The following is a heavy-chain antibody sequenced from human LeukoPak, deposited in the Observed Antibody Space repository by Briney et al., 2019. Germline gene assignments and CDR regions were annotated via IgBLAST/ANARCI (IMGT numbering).Heavy chain of an antibody. V-gene: IGHV4-39*07. CDR3: ARVSVVRGVIMGFDP. CDR1: GGSISSNNYY. D-gene: IGHD3-10*01. Sequence: SETLSLTCTVSGGSISSNNYYWGWIRQPPGKGLEWIGSIYHSGSTYYNPSLKSRVTISVDTSKNQFSLKLSSVTAADTAVYYCARVSVVRGVIMGFDPWGQGTLVTVSS. CDR2: IYHSGST. J-gene: IGHJ5*02.